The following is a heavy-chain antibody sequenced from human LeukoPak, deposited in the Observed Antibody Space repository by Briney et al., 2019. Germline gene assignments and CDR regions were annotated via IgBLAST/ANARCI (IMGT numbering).Heavy chain of an antibody. CDR1: GYRFTKSW. CDR2: IYPDDSRT. J-gene: IGHJ4*02. CDR3: ARPSYGASDY. D-gene: IGHD4-17*01. V-gene: IGHV5-51*01. Sequence: PGESLRISCKGSGYRFTKSWIGWVRQMPGKGLEWLGIIYPDDSRTRYSPSFQGQVTMSVDKSISTAYLQWSSLKASDTAMYYCARPSYGASDYWGQGTLVTASS.